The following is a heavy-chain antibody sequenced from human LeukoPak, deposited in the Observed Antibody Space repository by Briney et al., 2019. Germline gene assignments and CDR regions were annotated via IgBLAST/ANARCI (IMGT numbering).Heavy chain of an antibody. CDR3: ASYGSRPLRYYYMDV. J-gene: IGHJ6*03. CDR1: GFTFSSYE. CDR2: ISSSSSYI. D-gene: IGHD6-19*01. V-gene: IGHV3-21*05. Sequence: GGSLRLSCAASGFTFSSYEMNWVLQAPGKGLEWVSYISSSSSYIYYADSVKGRFTLSRDNAKNSLYLQMNSLRAEDTAVYYCASYGSRPLRYYYMDVWGKGTTVTVSS.